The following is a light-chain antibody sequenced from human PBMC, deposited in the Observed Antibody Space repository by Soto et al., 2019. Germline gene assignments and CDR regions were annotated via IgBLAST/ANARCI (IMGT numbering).Light chain of an antibody. CDR3: QQYDNLLIT. V-gene: IGKV1-33*01. CDR1: QDISSS. Sequence: IQMTQSPSSLSASVGDRVTITCQASQDISSSLNWYQQKPGKAPKLLIYDASNLETGVPSRFSGSGSGTAFTFTISSLQPEDIATYYCQQYDNLLITFGGGTKVDIK. CDR2: DAS. J-gene: IGKJ4*01.